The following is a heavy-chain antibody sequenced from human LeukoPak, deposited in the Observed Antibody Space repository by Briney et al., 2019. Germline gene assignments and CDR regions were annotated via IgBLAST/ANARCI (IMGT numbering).Heavy chain of an antibody. V-gene: IGHV3-30*03. D-gene: IGHD5-18*01. J-gene: IGHJ4*02. CDR1: GFTFSSYG. CDR3: ATGGYSYGEPFDY. Sequence: HSGGSLRLSCAASGFTFSSYGMHWVRQAPGKGLEWVAVISYDGSNKYYADSVKGRFTISRDNSKNTLYLQMNSLRAEDTAVYYCATGGYSYGEPFDYWGQGTLVTVSS. CDR2: ISYDGSNK.